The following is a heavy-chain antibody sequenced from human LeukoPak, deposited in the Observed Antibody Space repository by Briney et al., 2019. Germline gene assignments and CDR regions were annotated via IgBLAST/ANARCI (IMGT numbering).Heavy chain of an antibody. CDR2: IYPGDSDT. CDR1: GYRFTSYW. J-gene: IGHJ3*02. CDR3: ARVRPQDAFDI. Sequence: GGSPKISCKGSGYRFTSYWIGWVRQMPGKDLEWMGIIYPGDSDTRYSPSFQGQVTFTADKSINTAYLQWSSLKASDTAMYYCARVRPQDAFDIWGQGTMVTVSS. V-gene: IGHV5-51*01.